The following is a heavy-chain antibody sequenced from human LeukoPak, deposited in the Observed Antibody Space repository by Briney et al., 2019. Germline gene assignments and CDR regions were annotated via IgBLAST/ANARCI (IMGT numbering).Heavy chain of an antibody. V-gene: IGHV3-33*06. Sequence: GRSLRLSCAPSGLTFSTYGMHWVRQAPGKGLEWVAVIWHDGTNRYYADSVKGRFTSSRDNSKNTLYLQMNSLRAEDTAVYYCAKGGWLEYWGQGTLVTVSS. CDR1: GLTFSTYG. D-gene: IGHD6-19*01. CDR2: IWHDGTNR. CDR3: AKGGWLEY. J-gene: IGHJ4*02.